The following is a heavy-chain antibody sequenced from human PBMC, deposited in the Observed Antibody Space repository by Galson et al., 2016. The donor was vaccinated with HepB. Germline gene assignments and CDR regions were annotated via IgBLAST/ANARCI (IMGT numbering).Heavy chain of an antibody. J-gene: IGHJ4*02. CDR3: ARRTYGSGIDY. Sequence: SETLSLTCTVSGGPINSNNGYWGWVRQPPGKGLEWIGTVYYSGATFHNTSLKSQVTIFVDKSKNQLSLKLNSVTAADTAGYYCARRTYGSGIDYWGQGTLVIVSS. D-gene: IGHD3-10*01. V-gene: IGHV4-39*01. CDR1: GGPINSNNGY. CDR2: VYYSGAT.